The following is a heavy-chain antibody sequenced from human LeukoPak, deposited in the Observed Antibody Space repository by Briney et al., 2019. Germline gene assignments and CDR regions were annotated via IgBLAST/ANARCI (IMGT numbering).Heavy chain of an antibody. J-gene: IGHJ4*02. D-gene: IGHD6-19*01. CDR2: IRYDGINK. CDR1: GFTFSTYA. V-gene: IGHV3-30*02. CDR3: AKDRGSGWYFHY. Sequence: GGSLRLSCAASGFTFSTYAMHWVRQAPGKGLEWVAFIRYDGINKYYADSVKGRFTISRDNSKNTLYLQMNSLRPEDTAVYYCAKDRGSGWYFHYWGQGTLVTVSS.